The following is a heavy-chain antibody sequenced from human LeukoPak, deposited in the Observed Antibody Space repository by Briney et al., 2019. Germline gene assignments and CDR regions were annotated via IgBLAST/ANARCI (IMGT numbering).Heavy chain of an antibody. V-gene: IGHV3-15*01. Sequence: PGDSLRLSCAASGFTFSNAWMSWVRQAPGKGLEWVGRIKRKTDGGTTDYAAPVKGRFTISRDDSNNTLYLQMNSLKTEDTAVYYCTTSWGGIVGADFDYWGQGTLVTVSS. CDR3: TTSWGGIVGADFDY. D-gene: IGHD1-26*01. CDR1: GFTFSNAW. J-gene: IGHJ4*02. CDR2: IKRKTDGGTT.